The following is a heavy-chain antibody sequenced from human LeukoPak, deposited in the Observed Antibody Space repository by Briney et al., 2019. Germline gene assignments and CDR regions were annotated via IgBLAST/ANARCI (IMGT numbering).Heavy chain of an antibody. CDR2: IYSDGDT. CDR1: GITVSSNY. V-gene: IGHV3-66*01. D-gene: IGHD3-22*01. Sequence: GGSLRLSCAASGITVSSNYMSWVRQAPGKGLEWVSAIYSDGDTYYADSVKGRFTISRDNSGNTLFLQMNSLRAEDTAVYYCARGQDSSGYYYFFDYWGQGTLVTVSS. CDR3: ARGQDSSGYYYFFDY. J-gene: IGHJ4*02.